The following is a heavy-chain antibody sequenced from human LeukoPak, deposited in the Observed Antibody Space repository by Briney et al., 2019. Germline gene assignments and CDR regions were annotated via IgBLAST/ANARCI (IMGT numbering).Heavy chain of an antibody. J-gene: IGHJ6*03. D-gene: IGHD2-2*01. CDR1: GGSISSYY. CDR3: AKQGGGAGYCSSTSCSNYYYYYYMDV. V-gene: IGHV3-23*01. Sequence: PSETLSLTCTVSGGSISSYYWSWVRQAPGKGLEWVSAISGSGGSTYYADSVKGRFTISRDNSKNTLYLQMNSLRAEDTAVYYCAKQGGGAGYCSSTSCSNYYYYYYMDVWGKGTTVTVSS. CDR2: ISGSGGST.